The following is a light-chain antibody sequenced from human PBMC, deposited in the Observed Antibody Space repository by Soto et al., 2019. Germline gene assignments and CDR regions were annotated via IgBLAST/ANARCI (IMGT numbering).Light chain of an antibody. V-gene: IGKV3-15*01. CDR2: DVS. CDR1: QGVTTN. J-gene: IGKJ5*01. CDR3: QQYNNWPYS. Sequence: EIVMTQSPDTLSVSPGERATLSCRAGQGVTTNFAWYQQKSGQSPRLFIYDVSIRASGVPARFSGTGSETDFTLTISGLQSEDSAVYFCQQYNNWPYSFGQGTRLEI.